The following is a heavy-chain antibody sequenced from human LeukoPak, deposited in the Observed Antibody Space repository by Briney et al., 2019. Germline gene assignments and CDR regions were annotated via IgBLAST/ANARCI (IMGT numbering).Heavy chain of an antibody. V-gene: IGHV4-39*07. J-gene: IGHJ4*02. CDR2: LYYSGST. CDR1: GGSISSSSYY. D-gene: IGHD3-22*01. Sequence: SETLSLTCTVAGGSISSSSYYWGWIRQPPGKGLEWIGSLYYSGSTYYNPSLKSRVTISVDTSKNQFSLKLSSVTAADTAVYYCASNYYDSSGLDYWGQGTLVTVSS. CDR3: ASNYYDSSGLDY.